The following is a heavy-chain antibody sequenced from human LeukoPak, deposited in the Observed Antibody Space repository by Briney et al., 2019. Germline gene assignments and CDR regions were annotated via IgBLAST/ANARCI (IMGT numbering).Heavy chain of an antibody. V-gene: IGHV4-39*07. Sequence: SETLSLTCTVSGGSINSNRYYWVWIRQPPGEGLEWIGSIYYSGSTFYNPSLKGRVTISVDTSKNQFSLKLSSVTAADTAVYYCARGVFCSGTTCRDYWGQGTLVTVSS. CDR2: IYYSGST. J-gene: IGHJ4*02. D-gene: IGHD2-2*01. CDR3: ARGVFCSGTTCRDY. CDR1: GGSINSNRYY.